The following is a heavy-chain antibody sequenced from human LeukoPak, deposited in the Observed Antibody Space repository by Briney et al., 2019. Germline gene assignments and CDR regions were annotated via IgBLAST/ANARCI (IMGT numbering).Heavy chain of an antibody. CDR3: ARDWGVVPAAQTNWFDP. V-gene: IGHV1-3*01. J-gene: IGHJ5*02. CDR1: GYTFTSYA. CDR2: INAGNGNT. D-gene: IGHD2-2*01. Sequence: ASVKVSCKASGYTFTSYAMYWVRQAPGQRPEWMGWINAGNGNTKYSQKFQGRVTITRDTSASTAYMELSSLRSEDTAVYYCARDWGVVPAAQTNWFDPWGQGTLVTVSS.